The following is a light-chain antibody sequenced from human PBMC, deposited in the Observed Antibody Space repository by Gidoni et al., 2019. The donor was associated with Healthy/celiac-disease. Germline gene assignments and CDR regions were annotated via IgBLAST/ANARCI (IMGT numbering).Light chain of an antibody. J-gene: IGKJ5*01. CDR2: DAS. Sequence: EIALTQSPATLSLSPGERATLSCRASQSVSSYLAWYQQKPGQAPRPLIYDASNRATGIPARFGGRGSGTDFTLTISSLGPEDFAVYYCQQRSNWPPITFGQGTRLEIK. CDR3: QQRSNWPPIT. CDR1: QSVSSY. V-gene: IGKV3-11*01.